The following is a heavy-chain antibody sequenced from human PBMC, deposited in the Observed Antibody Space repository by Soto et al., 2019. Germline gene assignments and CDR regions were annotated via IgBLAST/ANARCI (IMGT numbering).Heavy chain of an antibody. D-gene: IGHD3-10*01. CDR3: AREVLLWFGEPPKAYYYYYMDV. CDR1: GDSVSSNSAA. V-gene: IGHV6-1*01. Sequence: PSQTLSLTCAISGDSVSSNSAAWNWIRQSPPRGLEWLGRTYYRSKWYNDYAVSVKSRITINPDTSKNQFSLQLNSVTPEDTAVYYCAREVLLWFGEPPKAYYYYYMDVWGKGTTVTVSS. CDR2: TYYRSKWYN. J-gene: IGHJ6*03.